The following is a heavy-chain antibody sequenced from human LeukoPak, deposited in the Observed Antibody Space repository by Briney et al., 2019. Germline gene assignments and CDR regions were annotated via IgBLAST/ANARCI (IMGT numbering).Heavy chain of an antibody. CDR1: GGSISSSSYY. D-gene: IGHD6-13*01. Sequence: SETLSLTCTVSGGSISSSSYYWGWIRQPPGKGLEWIGSIYYSGSTYYHPYLKSRVTISVDPSKNQFSLKLSSVTAADTAVYYCARDPKSTKKYSSSWYNLENDYWGQGTLVTVSS. CDR3: ARDPKSTKKYSSSWYNLENDY. V-gene: IGHV4-39*07. CDR2: IYYSGST. J-gene: IGHJ4*02.